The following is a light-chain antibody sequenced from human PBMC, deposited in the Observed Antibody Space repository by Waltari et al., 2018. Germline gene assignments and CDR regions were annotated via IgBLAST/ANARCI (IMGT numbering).Light chain of an antibody. Sequence: QSALTQPASVSGSPRQSITISCTGTNSDIGRYNLVSWYQQHPGKAPQLIIYEDTKRPAVVSNRFSGSKSGNTASLTISGLQAEDEADYYCFSYATGTTWVFGGGTKLTVL. V-gene: IGLV2-23*01. CDR1: NSDIGRYNL. CDR3: FSYATGTTWV. J-gene: IGLJ3*02. CDR2: EDT.